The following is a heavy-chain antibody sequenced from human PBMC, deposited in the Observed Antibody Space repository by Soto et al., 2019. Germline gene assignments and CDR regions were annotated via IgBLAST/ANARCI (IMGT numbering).Heavy chain of an antibody. D-gene: IGHD3-9*01. CDR1: GFNFSGYA. CDR2: IGGSGGNT. CDR3: ARVVRYFDTPYGMDV. Sequence: GGSMRLCCAAAGFNFSGYAMSWVRQAPGKGLEWVSGIGGSGGNTYYADSVKGRFTISRDNSKNTLFLQMNSLRAEDTAEYYCARVVRYFDTPYGMDVWGQGTTVTVSS. V-gene: IGHV3-23*01. J-gene: IGHJ6*02.